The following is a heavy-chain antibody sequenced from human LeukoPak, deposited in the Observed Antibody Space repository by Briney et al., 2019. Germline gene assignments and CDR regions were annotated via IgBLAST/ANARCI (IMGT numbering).Heavy chain of an antibody. CDR1: GFTFSSYA. V-gene: IGHV3-30-3*01. CDR3: AREMPRWLLLSVANY. Sequence: PGRSLRLSCPASGFTFSSYAMHWVRQAPGKGLEWVAVISYDGSNKYYADSVKGRFTISRDNSKNTLYLQMNSLRAEDTAVYYCAREMPRWLLLSVANYWGQGTLVTVSS. CDR2: ISYDGSNK. J-gene: IGHJ4*02. D-gene: IGHD3-22*01.